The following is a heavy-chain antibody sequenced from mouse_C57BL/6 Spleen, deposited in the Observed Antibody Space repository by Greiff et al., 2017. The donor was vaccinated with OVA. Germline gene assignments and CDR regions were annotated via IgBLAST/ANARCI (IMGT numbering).Heavy chain of an antibody. V-gene: IGHV1-55*01. D-gene: IGHD2-2*01. CDR2: IYPGSGST. CDR1: GYTFTSYW. Sequence: QVQLKQPGAELVKPGASVKMSCKASGYTFTSYWITWVKQRPGQGLEWIGDIYPGSGSTNYNEKFKSKATLTVDTSSSTAYMQLSSLTSEDSAVYYCARRGGYDGWYFDVWGTGTTVTVSS. CDR3: ARRGGYDGWYFDV. J-gene: IGHJ1*03.